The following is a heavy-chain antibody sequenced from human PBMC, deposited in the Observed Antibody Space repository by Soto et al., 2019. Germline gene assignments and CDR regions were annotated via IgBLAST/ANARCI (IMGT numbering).Heavy chain of an antibody. Sequence: ASVKVSCKASGYTFTSYGISWVRQAPGQGLEWMGWISAYNGNTNYAQKLQGRVTMTTDTSTSTAYMELRSPRSDDTAVYYCASHPGRITIFGVGKYYYGMDVWGQGTTVTVSS. CDR1: GYTFTSYG. D-gene: IGHD3-3*01. CDR2: ISAYNGNT. V-gene: IGHV1-18*01. J-gene: IGHJ6*02. CDR3: ASHPGRITIFGVGKYYYGMDV.